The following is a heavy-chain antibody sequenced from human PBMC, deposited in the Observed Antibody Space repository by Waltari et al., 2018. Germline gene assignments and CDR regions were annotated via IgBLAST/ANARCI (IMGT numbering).Heavy chain of an antibody. J-gene: IGHJ6*03. CDR1: GFSFGDYD. CDR2: INWDGGSK. V-gene: IGHV3-20*04. CDR3: AKDSLGIPFYYVDV. Sequence: DVQLVESGGSVVRPGGSLRLSCAASGFSFGDYDMSWVRQAPGWGVECVCGINWDGGSKSYAESVKGRFTISRDKAKNSLYLQMNSLRDEDTALYYCAKDSLGIPFYYVDVWGKGTTVTVS.